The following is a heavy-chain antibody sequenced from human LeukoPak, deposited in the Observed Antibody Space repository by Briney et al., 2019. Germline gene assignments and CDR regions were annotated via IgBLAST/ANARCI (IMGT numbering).Heavy chain of an antibody. V-gene: IGHV3-48*03. J-gene: IGHJ6*02. CDR1: GFTFSTYA. CDR2: ITNNGSTI. Sequence: PVGSPRLSCAASGFTFSTYAMNWVRQAPGKGLEWVSYITNNGSTIYYADSVKGRFTISRDKAENSLYLQMNSLRAEDTAIYYCARDQWLAYYYHGMDVWGQGTTVTVSS. D-gene: IGHD6-19*01. CDR3: ARDQWLAYYYHGMDV.